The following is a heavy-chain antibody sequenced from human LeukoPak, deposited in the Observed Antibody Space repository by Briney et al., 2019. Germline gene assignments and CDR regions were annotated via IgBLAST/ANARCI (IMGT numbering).Heavy chain of an antibody. Sequence: SETLSLTCTVSGGSISSYYWSWVRQPAGKGLEWIGRIYTSGSTNYNPSLMSRVTMSVDTSKNQFSLKLSSVTAADTAVYYCARDSEAKDAFDIWGQGTMVTVSS. CDR2: IYTSGST. CDR1: GGSISSYY. V-gene: IGHV4-4*07. J-gene: IGHJ3*02. CDR3: ARDSEAKDAFDI.